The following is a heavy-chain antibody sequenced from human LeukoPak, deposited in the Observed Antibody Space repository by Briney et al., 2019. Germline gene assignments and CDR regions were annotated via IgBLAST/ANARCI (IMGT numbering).Heavy chain of an antibody. CDR2: IWYDGSNK. Sequence: GGSLRLSCAASGFTFSRHGMHWVRQAPGKGLEWVAVIWYDGSNKYYADSVKGRFTISRDNSKNTLYLQMNSLRAEDTAVYYCARYSGYSLDYWGQGTLVTVSS. D-gene: IGHD5-18*01. CDR3: ARYSGYSLDY. J-gene: IGHJ4*02. CDR1: GFTFSRHG. V-gene: IGHV3-33*01.